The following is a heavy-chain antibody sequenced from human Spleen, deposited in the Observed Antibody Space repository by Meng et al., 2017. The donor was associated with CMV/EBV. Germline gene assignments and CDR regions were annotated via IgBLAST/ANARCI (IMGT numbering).Heavy chain of an antibody. J-gene: IGHJ3*02. Sequence: GGSLRLSCAASGFTFRSYEMNWVRQAPGKGLEWVSYISSSGSIIYYADSVKGRFTISKDNAKNSLYLQMNSLRAEDTAVYYCARDRGYDSSAYLDAFDMWGQGTMVTVSS. CDR2: ISSSGSII. D-gene: IGHD3-22*01. CDR1: GFTFRSYE. CDR3: ARDRGYDSSAYLDAFDM. V-gene: IGHV3-48*03.